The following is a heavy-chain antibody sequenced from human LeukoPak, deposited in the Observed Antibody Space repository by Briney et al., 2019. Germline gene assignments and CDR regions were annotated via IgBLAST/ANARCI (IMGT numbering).Heavy chain of an antibody. CDR3: ARRRRIAVAGLGGYFDY. V-gene: IGHV4-39*01. CDR2: IYYSGST. D-gene: IGHD6-19*01. Sequence: TSETLSLTCTVSCGSISSSSYYWGWIRQPPGKGLEWFGRIYYSGSTYYNPSLESRVTISVDTSRNQFSLKLSSVTAADTAVYYCARRRRIAVAGLGGYFDYWGQGTLVTVSS. CDR1: CGSISSSSYY. J-gene: IGHJ4*02.